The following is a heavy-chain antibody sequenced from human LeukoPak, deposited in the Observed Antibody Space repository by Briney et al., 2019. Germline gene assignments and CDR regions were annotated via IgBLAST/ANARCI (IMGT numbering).Heavy chain of an antibody. CDR3: ARALGRGTVDY. CDR1: GGSFSGYY. D-gene: IGHD3-10*01. Sequence: KPSETLSLTCAVYGGSFSGYYWSWIRQPPGKGLEWIGEINHSGSTNYNPSLKSRVTISVDTSKNQSSLKLSSVTAADTAVYYCARALGRGTVDYWGQGTLVTVSS. J-gene: IGHJ4*02. V-gene: IGHV4-34*01. CDR2: INHSGST.